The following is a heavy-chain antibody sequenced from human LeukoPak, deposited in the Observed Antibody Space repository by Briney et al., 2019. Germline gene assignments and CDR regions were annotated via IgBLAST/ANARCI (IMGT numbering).Heavy chain of an antibody. D-gene: IGHD6-13*01. Sequence: PGGSLRLSCAASGFTFSSYSMNWVRQAPGKGLEWVSYISSSSSTIYYADSVKGRFTISRDNAKNSLYLQMNSLRDEDTAVYYCARDDVSSWYVGYFQHWGQGTLVTVSS. CDR1: GFTFSSYS. J-gene: IGHJ1*01. V-gene: IGHV3-48*02. CDR2: ISSSSSTI. CDR3: ARDDVSSWYVGYFQH.